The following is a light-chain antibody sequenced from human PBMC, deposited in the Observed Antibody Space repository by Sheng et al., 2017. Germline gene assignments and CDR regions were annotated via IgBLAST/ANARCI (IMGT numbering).Light chain of an antibody. J-gene: IGLJ3*02. CDR1: TGAVTSAYY. Sequence: QTVVTQEPSLTVSPGGTVTLTCASSTGAVTSAYYPNWFQQKPGQAPRALIYNTVNKHSWTPARFSGSLLGDKAALTLSGVQPEDEAEYYYLLFRGGVWVFGGGTKVTVL. V-gene: IGLV7-43*01. CDR3: LLFRGGVWV. CDR2: NTV.